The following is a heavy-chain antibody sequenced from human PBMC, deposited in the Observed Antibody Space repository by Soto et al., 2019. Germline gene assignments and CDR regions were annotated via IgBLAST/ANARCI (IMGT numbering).Heavy chain of an antibody. Sequence: QPGGSLRLSCAASGFTFSSYWMSWVRQAPGKGLEWVANIKQDGSEKYYVDSVKGRFTISRDNAKNSLYLQMNSLRAEDTAVYYCARDPQRSGSYGWYYYYYGMDVWGQGTTVTVSS. J-gene: IGHJ6*02. CDR1: GFTFSSYW. V-gene: IGHV3-7*03. CDR2: IKQDGSEK. D-gene: IGHD5-18*01. CDR3: ARDPQRSGSYGWYYYYYGMDV.